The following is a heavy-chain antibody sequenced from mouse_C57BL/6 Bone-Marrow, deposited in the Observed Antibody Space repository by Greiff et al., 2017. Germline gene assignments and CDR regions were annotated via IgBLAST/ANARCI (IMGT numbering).Heavy chain of an antibody. CDR1: GFTFSSYG. J-gene: IGHJ1*03. CDR2: ISSGGSYT. Sequence: EVQGVESGGDLVKPGGSLTLSCAASGFTFSSYGMSWVRQTPDTRLEWVATISSGGSYTYYPDSVKGRFTISRDNAKNTLYLQMSSLKSEDTAIYYCARRRIPHWYFDVWGTGTTVTVSS. CDR3: ARRRIPHWYFDV. V-gene: IGHV5-6*01.